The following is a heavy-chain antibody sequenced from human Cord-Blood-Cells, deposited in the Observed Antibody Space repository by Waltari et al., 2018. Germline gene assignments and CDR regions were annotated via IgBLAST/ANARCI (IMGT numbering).Heavy chain of an antibody. Sequence: QLQLQESGPGLVKPSETLSLTCTVSGGSISSSSYYWGWIRQPPGKGLEWIGSIYYSGSTYYNPSLKSRVTISVDTSKNQFSLKLSSVTAADTAVYYCARNGYSSSLYGQEQYFQHWGQGTLVTVSS. J-gene: IGHJ1*01. CDR1: GGSISSSSYY. D-gene: IGHD6-13*01. V-gene: IGHV4-39*01. CDR2: IYYSGST. CDR3: ARNGYSSSLYGQEQYFQH.